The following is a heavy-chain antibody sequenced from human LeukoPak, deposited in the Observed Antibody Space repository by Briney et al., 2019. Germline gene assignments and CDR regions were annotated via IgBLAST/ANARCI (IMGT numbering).Heavy chain of an antibody. CDR1: GFTFSSYG. CDR3: AKIRSYYYDSSGYYYGFFDY. D-gene: IGHD3-22*01. CDR2: ISHDGSNK. Sequence: QSGGSLRLSCAASGFTFSSYGMHWVRQAPGKGLEWVAVISHDGSNKDYSDSVKGRFTISRDNSENTLYLQMNSLRAEDTAVYYCAKIRSYYYDSSGYYYGFFDYWGQGTLVTVSS. J-gene: IGHJ4*02. V-gene: IGHV3-30*18.